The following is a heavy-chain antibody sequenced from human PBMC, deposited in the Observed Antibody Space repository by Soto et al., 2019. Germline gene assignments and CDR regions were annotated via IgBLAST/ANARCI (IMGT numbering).Heavy chain of an antibody. D-gene: IGHD3-10*01. CDR3: ARVLREKEPTVWFDP. V-gene: IGHV4-30-4*01. CDR2: IYYSGST. Sequence: SETLSLTCTVSGASISSGDYYWSWIRQPPGKGLEWIGYIYYSGSTYYNPSLKSRVSISIDMSENQFSLNLSSVTAADTAVYYCARVLREKEPTVWFDPWGQGTLVTVSS. CDR1: GASISSGDYY. J-gene: IGHJ5*02.